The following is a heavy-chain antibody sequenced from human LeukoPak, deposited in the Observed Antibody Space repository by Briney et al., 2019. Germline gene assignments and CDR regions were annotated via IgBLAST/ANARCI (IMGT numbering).Heavy chain of an antibody. J-gene: IGHJ4*02. CDR1: GFTSSSYA. D-gene: IGHD3-10*01. Sequence: GGSLRLSCAASGFTSSSYAMNWVRQAPGKGLEWVSGISGSGGSTYYADSVKGRFTISGDNSKNTLYLQMNSLTAEDTAVYYCAKDSVPYYYGSGSYPDYWGQGTLVTVSS. V-gene: IGHV3-23*01. CDR3: AKDSVPYYYGSGSYPDY. CDR2: ISGSGGST.